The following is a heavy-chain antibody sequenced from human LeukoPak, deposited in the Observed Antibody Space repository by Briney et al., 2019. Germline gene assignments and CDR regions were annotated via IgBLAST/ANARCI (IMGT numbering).Heavy chain of an antibody. D-gene: IGHD6-13*01. CDR1: GFTFSSYG. CDR3: AKIAAAGDGQYYYYGMDV. CDR2: ISYDGSNK. V-gene: IGHV3-30*18. Sequence: GGSLRLSCAASGFTFSSYGMHWVRQAPGKGLEGVAVISYDGSNKYYADSVKGRFTISRDNSKNTLYLQMNSRRAEDTAVYYCAKIAAAGDGQYYYYGMDVWGQGTTVTVSS. J-gene: IGHJ6*02.